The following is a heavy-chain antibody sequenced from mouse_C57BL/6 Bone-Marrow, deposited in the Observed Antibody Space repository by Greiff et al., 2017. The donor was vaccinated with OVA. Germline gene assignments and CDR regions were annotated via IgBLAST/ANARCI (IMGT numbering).Heavy chain of an antibody. CDR3: AKLYDYDWYFEV. V-gene: IGHV5-6*01. CDR1: GFTFSSYG. D-gene: IGHD2-4*01. J-gene: IGHJ1*03. CDR2: ISSGGSYT. Sequence: EVHGVESGGDLVKPGASLKLSCAASGFTFSSYGMSWVRQTPDKRLEWVGTISSGGSYTYYPDSVKGRVTLARDNTKNTLYLQMSSLKSEDTAMYYSAKLYDYDWYFEVWGTGTTVTVSS.